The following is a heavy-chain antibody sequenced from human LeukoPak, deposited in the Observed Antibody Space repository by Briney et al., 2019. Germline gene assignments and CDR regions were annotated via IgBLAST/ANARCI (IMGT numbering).Heavy chain of an antibody. CDR1: GYTFTSYG. Sequence: GASVKVSCKASGYTFTSYGITWVRQAPGQGLEWMGGFIPIFGTPNYAQKFQGRVTITADKSTSTAYMELSSLRSEDTAVYYCARAAPELYYYDSSGYSYFDSWGQGTLVTVSS. CDR2: FIPIFGTP. V-gene: IGHV1-69*06. J-gene: IGHJ4*02. CDR3: ARAAPELYYYDSSGYSYFDS. D-gene: IGHD3-22*01.